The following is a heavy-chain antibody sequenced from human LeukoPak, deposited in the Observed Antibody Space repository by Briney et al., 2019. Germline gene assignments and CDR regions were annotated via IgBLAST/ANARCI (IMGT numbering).Heavy chain of an antibody. Sequence: SETLSLTCTVSGDSINDHYWSWIRQPPGKGLEWIGSIYHGGSTYYNPSLKSRVTISVDTSKNQFSLNLSSVTAADTAVYYCARRVHSSSSGFDYWGQGTLVTVSS. CDR2: IYHGGST. V-gene: IGHV4-38-2*02. J-gene: IGHJ4*02. CDR1: GDSINDHY. CDR3: ARRVHSSSSGFDY. D-gene: IGHD6-6*01.